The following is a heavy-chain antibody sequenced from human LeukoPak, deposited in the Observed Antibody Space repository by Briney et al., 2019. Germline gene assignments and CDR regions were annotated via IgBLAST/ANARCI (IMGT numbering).Heavy chain of an antibody. J-gene: IGHJ4*02. CDR2: IYPADSDT. V-gene: IGHV5-51*01. CDR1: GYSFNTYW. Sequence: GESLKISCQGSGYSFNTYWVGWVRQMPGKGLEWMGIIYPADSDTRYSPSFQGQVTISADRSINTAYLQWRTLKASDSAIYYCARVLDVDTAVFHYYFDFWGQGTLVTVSS. D-gene: IGHD5-18*01. CDR3: ARVLDVDTAVFHYYFDF.